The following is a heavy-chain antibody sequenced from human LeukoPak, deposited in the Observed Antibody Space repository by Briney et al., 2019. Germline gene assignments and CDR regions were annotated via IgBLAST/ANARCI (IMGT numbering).Heavy chain of an antibody. D-gene: IGHD3-22*01. CDR3: ARDDKDGYIDY. Sequence: SQTLSLTCAISGDSVSTKSAARNWIRQSPSRGLEWLGRTYYRSKWKNDYAVSVRSRITINPDTSKSQFSLQVNSVTPDDTAVYYCARDDKDGYIDYWGQGTLVTVSS. J-gene: IGHJ4*02. V-gene: IGHV6-1*01. CDR2: TYYRSKWKN. CDR1: GDSVSTKSAA.